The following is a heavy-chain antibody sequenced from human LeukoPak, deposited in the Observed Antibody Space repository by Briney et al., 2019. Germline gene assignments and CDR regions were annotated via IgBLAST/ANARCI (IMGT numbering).Heavy chain of an antibody. D-gene: IGHD3-9*01. Sequence: SETLSLTYTVSDGSMTSYYWSWIRQPPGKGLEWIGYIFHNGGTNYSPSLRSRLTLSVDTSKNQFSLRLTSVTAADTAVYYCARGRYSRGTFDIWGLGTLVTVSS. CDR1: DGSMTSYY. J-gene: IGHJ4*02. CDR2: IFHNGGT. CDR3: ARGRYSRGTFDI. V-gene: IGHV4-59*01.